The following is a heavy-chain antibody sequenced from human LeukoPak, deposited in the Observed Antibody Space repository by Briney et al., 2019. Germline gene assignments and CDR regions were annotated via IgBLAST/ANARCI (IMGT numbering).Heavy chain of an antibody. D-gene: IGHD3-3*01. CDR2: ISAYNGNT. CDR1: GYTFTSYG. V-gene: IGHV1-18*01. Sequence: ASVKVSCKASGYTFTSYGISWVRQAPGQGLEWMGWISAYNGNTNYAQKLQGRVTVTTDTSTSTAYMELRSLRSDDTAVYYCARGRKSITIFGVVIIPFDYWGQGTLVTVSS. J-gene: IGHJ4*02. CDR3: ARGRKSITIFGVVIIPFDY.